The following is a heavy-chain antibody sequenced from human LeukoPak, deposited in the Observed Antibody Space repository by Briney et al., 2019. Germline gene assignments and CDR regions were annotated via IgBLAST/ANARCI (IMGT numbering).Heavy chain of an antibody. D-gene: IGHD2-2*01. CDR1: GGTFSSYA. V-gene: IGHV1-69*05. J-gene: IGHJ5*02. CDR2: IIPIFGTA. CDR3: ARVTIGYCSSTSCYEGIYNWFDP. Sequence: SVKVSCKASGGTFSSYAISWVRQAPGQGLEWMGGIIPIFGTANYAQKFQGRVTITTDESTSTAYMELSSLRSEDTAVYCCARVTIGYCSSTSCYEGIYNWFDPWGQGTLVTVSS.